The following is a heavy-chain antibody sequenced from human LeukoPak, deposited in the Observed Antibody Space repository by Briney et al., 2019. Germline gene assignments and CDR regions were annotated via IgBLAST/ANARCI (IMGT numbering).Heavy chain of an antibody. CDR2: IYYSGST. D-gene: IGHD2-21*01. Sequence: SETLSLTCTVSGGSISSYYWSWIRQPPGKGLEWIGYIYYSGSTNYNPSLKSRVTISVDTSKNQFSLKLSSVTAADTAVYYCAKAGGGNCYSQVAHWGQGTLVTVSS. CDR3: AKAGGGNCYSQVAH. V-gene: IGHV4-59*01. J-gene: IGHJ1*01. CDR1: GGSISSYY.